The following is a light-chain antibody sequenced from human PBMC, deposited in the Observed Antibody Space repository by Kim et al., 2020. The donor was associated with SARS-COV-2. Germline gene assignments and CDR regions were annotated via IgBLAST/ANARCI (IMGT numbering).Light chain of an antibody. J-gene: IGKJ1*01. CDR3: QQYNNWPPWT. V-gene: IGKV3-15*01. Sequence: SPGERATLSCRGSQSVSSNLAWYQKKPGQAPRLLIYGASTRATGIPARFSGSGSGTEFTLTISSLQSEDFAVYYCQQYNNWPPWTFGQGTKVDIK. CDR1: QSVSSN. CDR2: GAS.